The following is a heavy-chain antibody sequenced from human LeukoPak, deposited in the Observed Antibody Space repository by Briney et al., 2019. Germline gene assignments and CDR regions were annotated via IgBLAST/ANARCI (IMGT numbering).Heavy chain of an antibody. CDR1: GGSISSYY. V-gene: IGHV4-59*01. J-gene: IGHJ4*02. CDR2: IYYSGST. D-gene: IGHD2-8*01. CDR3: ARAPGYCTNGVCLRGPFDY. Sequence: PSETLSLTCTVSGGSISSYYWSWIRQPPGKGLEWIGYIYYSGSTNYNPSLRSRVTISLDTSKNQFSLKLSSVTAADTAVYYCARAPGYCTNGVCLRGPFDYWGQGTLVTVSS.